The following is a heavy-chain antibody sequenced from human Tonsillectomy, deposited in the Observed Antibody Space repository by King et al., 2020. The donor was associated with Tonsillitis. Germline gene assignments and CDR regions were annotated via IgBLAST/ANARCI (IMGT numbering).Heavy chain of an antibody. Sequence: VQLVESGGGLVQPGGSLRLSCAVSGFTFSDHYIDWVRQAPGKGLEWVGRTRNKANSYTTEYAASVKGSFTISRDDSKKSVYLQMNSLKTEDTAVYYCAHARGYYDYDELDIWGQGTMVTVS. J-gene: IGHJ3*02. CDR3: AHARGYYDYDELDI. CDR1: GFTFSDHY. CDR2: TRNKANSYTT. D-gene: IGHD3-22*01. V-gene: IGHV3-72*01.